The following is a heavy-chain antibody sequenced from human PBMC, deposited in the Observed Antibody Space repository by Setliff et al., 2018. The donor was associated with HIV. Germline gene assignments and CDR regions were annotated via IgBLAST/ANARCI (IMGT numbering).Heavy chain of an antibody. D-gene: IGHD2-2*01. V-gene: IGHV1-8*02. CDR1: GDTFTTYD. Sequence: VASVKVSCKASGDTFTTYDINWVRQATGQGPEWIGWMNTNSGNTGYAQKFQVRVTMTRNTSISTAYMELSSLRSEDTAVYYCAAGGASSTDHLSSFSERSLYILDSWGQGTLVTVSS. CDR2: MNTNSGNT. J-gene: IGHJ4*02. CDR3: AAGGASSTDHLSSFSERSLYILDS.